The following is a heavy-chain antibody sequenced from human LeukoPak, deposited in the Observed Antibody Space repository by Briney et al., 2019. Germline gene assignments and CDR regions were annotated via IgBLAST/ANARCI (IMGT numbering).Heavy chain of an antibody. V-gene: IGHV1-18*01. D-gene: IGHD3-3*01. CDR1: GYTFTSYG. CDR2: ISAYNCNT. CDR3: ARDQWSYDFWSGYRKSFDY. J-gene: IGHJ4*02. Sequence: ASVKVSCKASGYTFTSYGISWVRQAPGQGLEWMGWISAYNCNTNYAQKLQGRVTMTTDTSTSTAYMELRSLRSDDTAVYYCARDQWSYDFWSGYRKSFDYWGQGTLVTVSS.